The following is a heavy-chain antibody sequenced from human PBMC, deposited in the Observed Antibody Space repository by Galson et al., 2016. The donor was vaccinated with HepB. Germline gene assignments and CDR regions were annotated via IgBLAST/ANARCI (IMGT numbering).Heavy chain of an antibody. CDR3: ARGYYDFWRGYYNLYFLDS. Sequence: SVKVSCKASGYTFSTYGINWVRQAPGQGLEWMGWISANNGNTHYAQKLQGRVTMTTDTSTSSVYMELRSLRSDDTAVHYCARGYYDFWRGYYNLYFLDSWGQGTLVTVSS. V-gene: IGHV1-18*01. D-gene: IGHD3-3*01. J-gene: IGHJ4*02. CDR1: GYTFSTYG. CDR2: ISANNGNT.